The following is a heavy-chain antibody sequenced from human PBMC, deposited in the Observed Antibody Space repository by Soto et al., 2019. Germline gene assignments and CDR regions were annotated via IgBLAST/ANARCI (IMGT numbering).Heavy chain of an antibody. CDR3: ARGGQGGGHIYYFDY. V-gene: IGHV1-8*01. CDR2: MNPHSGNT. Sequence: SGKVARKASGYTFTSDAINWRRQATGQGLEWMGWMNPHSGNTSYAQKFQGRVNMARNSSISTADMELSSLRSEETAVYYCARGGQGGGHIYYFDYWGQGTLGTVSS. D-gene: IGHD2-15*01. J-gene: IGHJ4*02. CDR1: GYTFTSDA.